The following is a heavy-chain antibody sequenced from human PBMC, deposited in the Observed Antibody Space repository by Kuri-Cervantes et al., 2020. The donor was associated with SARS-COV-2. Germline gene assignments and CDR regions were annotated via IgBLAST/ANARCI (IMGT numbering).Heavy chain of an antibody. CDR3: ARVFFFQRGWAAFDI. D-gene: IGHD6-19*01. Sequence: GGSLRLSCAASGFTFSSYWMHWVRQAPGKGLVWVSRINSDGSSTSYADSVKGRFTISRDNAKNTLYLQMNSLRAEDTAVYYCARVFFFQRGWAAFDIWGQGTMVTVSS. J-gene: IGHJ3*02. V-gene: IGHV3-74*01. CDR2: INSDGSST. CDR1: GFTFSSYW.